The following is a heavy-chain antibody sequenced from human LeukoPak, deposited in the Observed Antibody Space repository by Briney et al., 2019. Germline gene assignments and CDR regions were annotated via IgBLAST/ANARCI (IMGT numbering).Heavy chain of an antibody. J-gene: IGHJ6*02. D-gene: IGHD1-26*01. CDR3: ARSDGSSGYYYYYGMDV. Sequence: GGSLRLSCAASGFTFGSYWMNWVRQAPGKGLEWVANINEDGSEKYYVDSVKGRTTISRDNAKNSVYLQMDSLRAEDTAVYYCARSDGSSGYYYYYGMDVWGQGTTVTVSS. CDR1: GFTFGSYW. V-gene: IGHV3-7*02. CDR2: INEDGSEK.